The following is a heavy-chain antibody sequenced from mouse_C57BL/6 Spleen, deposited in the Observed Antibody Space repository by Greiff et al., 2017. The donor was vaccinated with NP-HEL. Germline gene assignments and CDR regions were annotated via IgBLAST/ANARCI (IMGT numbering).Heavy chain of an antibody. CDR2: ISNLAYSI. Sequence: EVKLMESGGGLVQPGGSLKLSCAASGFTFSDYGMAWVRQAPRKGPEWVAFISNLAYSIYYADTVTGRFTISRENAKNTLYLEMSSLRSEDTAMYYCARQAVPYAMDYWGQGTSVTVSS. CDR3: ARQAVPYAMDY. V-gene: IGHV5-15*01. D-gene: IGHD1-1*01. CDR1: GFTFSDYG. J-gene: IGHJ4*01.